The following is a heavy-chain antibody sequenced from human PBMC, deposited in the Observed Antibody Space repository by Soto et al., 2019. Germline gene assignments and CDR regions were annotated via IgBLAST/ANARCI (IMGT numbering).Heavy chain of an antibody. CDR1: GFTFSSYG. CDR3: ARERYYYDSSGYYHFDY. Sequence: PGGSLRLSCAASGFTFSSYGMHWVRQAPGKGLEWVAVIWYDGSNKYYADSVKGRFTISRDNSKNTLYLQMNSLRAEDTAVYYCARERYYYDSSGYYHFDYWGQGTLVTVSS. D-gene: IGHD3-22*01. CDR2: IWYDGSNK. J-gene: IGHJ4*02. V-gene: IGHV3-33*01.